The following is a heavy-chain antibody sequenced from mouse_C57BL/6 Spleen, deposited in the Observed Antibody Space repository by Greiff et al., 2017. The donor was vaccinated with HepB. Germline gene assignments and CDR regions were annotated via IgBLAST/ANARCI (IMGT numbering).Heavy chain of an antibody. CDR2: ISGGGGNT. V-gene: IGHV5-9*01. CDR3: ARHNYGSSFAY. Sequence: EVQGVESGGGLVKPGGSLKLSCAASGFTFSSYTMSWVRQTPEKRLEWVATISGGGGNTYYPDSVKGRFTISRDNAKNTLYLQMSSLRSEDTALYYCARHNYGSSFAYWGQGTLVTVSA. D-gene: IGHD1-1*01. CDR1: GFTFSSYT. J-gene: IGHJ3*01.